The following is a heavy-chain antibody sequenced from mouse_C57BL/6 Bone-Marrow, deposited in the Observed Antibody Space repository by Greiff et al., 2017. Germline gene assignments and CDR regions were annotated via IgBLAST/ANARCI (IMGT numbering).Heavy chain of an antibody. Sequence: QVQLQQPGAELVKPGASVKLSCKASGYTFTSYWMHWVKQRPGQGLEWIGMIHPHSGSTNSNEKFKSKATLTVVKSASTAYMQLSSLTSEDSAVYYCARDYYCSSYQYYFDYWGQGTTLTGSS. CDR2: IHPHSGST. J-gene: IGHJ2*01. D-gene: IGHD1-1*01. V-gene: IGHV1-64*01. CDR3: ARDYYCSSYQYYFDY. CDR1: GYTFTSYW.